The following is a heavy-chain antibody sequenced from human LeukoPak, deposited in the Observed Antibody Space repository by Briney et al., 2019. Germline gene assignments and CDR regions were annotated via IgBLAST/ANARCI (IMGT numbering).Heavy chain of an antibody. V-gene: IGHV1-69*13. CDR2: IIPIFGTA. J-gene: IGHJ4*02. D-gene: IGHD4-23*01. Sequence: ASVKVSCKASGGTFSSYAISWVRQAPGQGLEWMGGIIPIFGTADYAQKFQGRVTITADESTSTAYVERSSLRSEDTAVYYCARDQNDGMDYWGQGTLVTVSS. CDR1: GGTFSSYA. CDR3: ARDQNDGMDY.